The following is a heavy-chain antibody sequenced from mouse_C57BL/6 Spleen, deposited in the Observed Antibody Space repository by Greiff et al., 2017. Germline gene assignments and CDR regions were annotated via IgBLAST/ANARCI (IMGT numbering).Heavy chain of an antibody. CDR1: GYTFTSYW. J-gene: IGHJ2*01. Sequence: QVQLQQPGAELVKPGASVKLSCKASGYTFTSYWMHWVKQRPGQGLEWIGMIHPNSGSTNYNEKFKSKATLTVDKASSTAYMQLSSLTSEDSAVYYCARSPTTVVDYWGQGTTLTVSS. CDR3: ARSPTTVVDY. D-gene: IGHD1-1*01. V-gene: IGHV1-64*01. CDR2: IHPNSGST.